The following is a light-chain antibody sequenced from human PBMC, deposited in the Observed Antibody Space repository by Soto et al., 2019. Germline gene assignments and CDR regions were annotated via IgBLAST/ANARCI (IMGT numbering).Light chain of an antibody. CDR2: EVT. V-gene: IGLV2-23*02. CDR3: AAWDDSLSGAV. Sequence: QSALTQPASVSGSPGQSITISCTGTSSDVGTYKLVSWYQHFPGKAPKLIIFEVTKRPSGVSNRFSGSKSGNTASLTISGLQADDEADYYCAAWDDSLSGAVFGGGTQLTVL. J-gene: IGLJ7*01. CDR1: SSDVGTYKL.